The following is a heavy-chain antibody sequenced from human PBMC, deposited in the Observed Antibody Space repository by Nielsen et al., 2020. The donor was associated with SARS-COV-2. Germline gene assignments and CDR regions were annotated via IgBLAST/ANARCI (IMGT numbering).Heavy chain of an antibody. CDR1: GFTFSRYG. J-gene: IGHJ4*02. D-gene: IGHD3-22*01. CDR2: ITWNRGSI. CDR3: AKAQAYDSSGYYSITYYFDY. Sequence: GGSLRLSCAASGFTFSRYGMHWVRQAPGKGLEWVSGITWNRGSIVYADSVKGRFTISRDNAKSSLYLQMNSLRAEDTSLYYCAKAQAYDSSGYYSITYYFDYWGQGTLVTVSS. V-gene: IGHV3-9*01.